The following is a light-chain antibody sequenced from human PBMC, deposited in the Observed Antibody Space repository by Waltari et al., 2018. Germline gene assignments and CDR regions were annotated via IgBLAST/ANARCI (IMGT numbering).Light chain of an antibody. V-gene: IGKV1-NL1*01. CDR1: QGITNS. J-gene: IGKJ4*01. CDR3: QQYYSTPLT. Sequence: DIKMTQSPSSLSAFVGDTVTITCRASQGITNSLAWYQQKPGKAPKLLLYTASRLESGVPSRFSGSESGTDFTLTISSLQPEDFATYYCQQYYSTPLTFGGGTKVEIK. CDR2: TAS.